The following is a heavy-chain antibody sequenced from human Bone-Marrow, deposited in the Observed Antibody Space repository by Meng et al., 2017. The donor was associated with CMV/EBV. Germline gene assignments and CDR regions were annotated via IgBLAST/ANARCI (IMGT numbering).Heavy chain of an antibody. V-gene: IGHV3-30*02. CDR2: IRYDEKNE. D-gene: IGHD1-14*01. CDR3: AKETSLTTSWYYYGMDV. J-gene: IGHJ6*02. CDR1: GFTFSNYW. Sequence: GESLKISRAASGFTFSNYWMSWVRQAPGKGLEWVAFIRYDEKNEYYVDSVKGRFTISRDNAKNTLYLQMNSLRAEDTAVYYCAKETSLTTSWYYYGMDVWGQGTTVTVSS.